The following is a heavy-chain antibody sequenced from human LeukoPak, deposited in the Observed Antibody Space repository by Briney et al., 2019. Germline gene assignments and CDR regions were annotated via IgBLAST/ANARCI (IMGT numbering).Heavy chain of an antibody. CDR2: IKQDGSEK. Sequence: PGGSLRLSCAASGFTFSSSWMTWVRQAPGKGLEWVANIKQDGSEKYYVDSVKGRFTISRDNAKNSLFLQMNSLRAEDTAMYYCARDPYDSNSHAAFDIWGQGTMVTVSS. CDR1: GFTFSSSW. J-gene: IGHJ3*02. V-gene: IGHV3-7*01. CDR3: ARDPYDSNSHAAFDI. D-gene: IGHD3-22*01.